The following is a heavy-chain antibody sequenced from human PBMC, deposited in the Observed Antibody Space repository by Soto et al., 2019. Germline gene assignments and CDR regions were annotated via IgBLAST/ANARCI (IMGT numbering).Heavy chain of an antibody. CDR2: FNGNGGGT. D-gene: IGHD2-15*01. Sequence: EVQLLESGGGLVQPGGSLRLACETSGFSFSTYAMTWVRQAPGKGLEWVSTFNGNGGGTYYADSVKGRFTISSDNSKNTLYLQMDSLRAEDTATYYCAKDNSLHWFDPWGQGTLVTVSS. CDR3: AKDNSLHWFDP. V-gene: IGHV3-23*01. J-gene: IGHJ5*02. CDR1: GFSFSTYA.